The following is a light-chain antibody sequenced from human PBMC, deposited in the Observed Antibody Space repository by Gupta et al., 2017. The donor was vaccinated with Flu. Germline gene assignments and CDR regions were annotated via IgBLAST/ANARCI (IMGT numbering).Light chain of an antibody. Sequence: SSDVGGYNYVSWYQQHPGKAPKVMVYDVSKRPSGVPDRFSGSKSGNTASLTISGLQAEDEAEYYCCSYAGSYTWVFGGGTKLTVV. J-gene: IGLJ3*02. V-gene: IGLV2-11*01. CDR2: DVS. CDR3: CSYAGSYTWV. CDR1: SSDVGGYNY.